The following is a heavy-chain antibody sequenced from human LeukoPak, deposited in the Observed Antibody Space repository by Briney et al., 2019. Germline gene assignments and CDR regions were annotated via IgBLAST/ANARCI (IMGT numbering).Heavy chain of an antibody. D-gene: IGHD2-15*01. CDR3: AKGVEVVAPFDP. CDR2: ISSSGGII. V-gene: IGHV3-11*01. CDR1: GFTFSDYH. J-gene: IGHJ5*02. Sequence: GGSLRLSCAASGFTFSDYHMSWIRQAPGKGLEWVSYISSSGGIIHYANTVKGRFTISRDNSKNTLYLQMNSLRAEDTAVYYCAKGVEVVAPFDPWGQGTLVTVSS.